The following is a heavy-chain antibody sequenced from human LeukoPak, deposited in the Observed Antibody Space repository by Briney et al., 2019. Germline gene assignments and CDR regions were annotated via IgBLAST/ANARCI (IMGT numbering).Heavy chain of an antibody. D-gene: IGHD5-12*01. CDR1: GYTFTSYD. J-gene: IGHJ5*02. Sequence: GASVKVSCKASGYTFTSYDINWVRQATGQGLEWMGWINPNSGNTGYAQKFQGRVTMTRNTSISTAYMELSSLRSEDTAVYYCASGRSGYDYRRPSWSDWFDPWGQGTLVTVSS. V-gene: IGHV1-8*01. CDR3: ASGRSGYDYRRPSWSDWFDP. CDR2: INPNSGNT.